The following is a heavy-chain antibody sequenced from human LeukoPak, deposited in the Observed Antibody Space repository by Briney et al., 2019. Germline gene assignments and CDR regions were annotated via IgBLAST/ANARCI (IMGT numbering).Heavy chain of an antibody. CDR1: GYTFTGYY. CDR2: INPNSGGT. D-gene: IGHD6-6*01. V-gene: IGHV1-2*02. J-gene: IGHJ4*02. Sequence: ASVKVSCKASGYTFTGYYMHWVRQAPGQGLEWMGWINPNSGGTNYAQKFQGRVTMTRDTSINTAYMELSSLRSDDTAMYYCAFFEYSSSSSHYWGQGTLVTVSS. CDR3: AFFEYSSSSSHY.